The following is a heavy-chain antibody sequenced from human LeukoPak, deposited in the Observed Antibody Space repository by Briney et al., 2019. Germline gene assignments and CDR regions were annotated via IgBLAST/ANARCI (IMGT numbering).Heavy chain of an antibody. CDR2: IYHSGST. CDR3: ARAVTMIVVGYFDY. Sequence: PSETLSLTCAFSGYSISSGYYWGWIRQPPGKGLEWIGSIYHSGSTYYNPSLKSRVTISVDTSKNQFSLKLSSVTAADTAVYYCARAVTMIVVGYFDYWGQGTLVTVSS. D-gene: IGHD3-22*01. CDR1: GYSISSGYY. V-gene: IGHV4-38-2*01. J-gene: IGHJ4*02.